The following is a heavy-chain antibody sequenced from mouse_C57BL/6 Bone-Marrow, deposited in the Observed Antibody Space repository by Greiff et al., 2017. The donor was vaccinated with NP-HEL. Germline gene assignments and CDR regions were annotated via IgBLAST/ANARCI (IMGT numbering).Heavy chain of an antibody. Sequence: QVQLKQPGDELVKPGASVKLSCKASGYTFTTYWMQWVKQRPGQGLEWIGEIDPSDSYTNYNQKFKGKATLTVDTSSSTAYMQLSSLTSEDSAVYYCARKAYYGRSYEFAYWGQGTLVTVSA. CDR1: GYTFTTYW. V-gene: IGHV1-50*01. D-gene: IGHD1-1*01. CDR2: IDPSDSYT. CDR3: ARKAYYGRSYEFAY. J-gene: IGHJ3*01.